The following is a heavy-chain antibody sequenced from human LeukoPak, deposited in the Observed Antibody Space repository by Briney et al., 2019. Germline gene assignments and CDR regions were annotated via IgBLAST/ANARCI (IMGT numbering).Heavy chain of an antibody. CDR2: ISDSGGGT. CDR1: GFTFSSYA. D-gene: IGHD5-12*01. V-gene: IGHV3-23*01. J-gene: IGHJ4*02. Sequence: GGSLRLSCAASGFTFSSYAMGWLRQAPGKGLEWVSGISDSGGGTFYADSVKGRFTISRDDAKNSLYLQMNTLRAEDTGVYYCARDMVEATTRGIDYWGQGTLVTVSS. CDR3: ARDMVEATTRGIDY.